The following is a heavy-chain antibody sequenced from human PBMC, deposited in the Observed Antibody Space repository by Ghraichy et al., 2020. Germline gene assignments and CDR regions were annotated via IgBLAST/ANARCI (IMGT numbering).Heavy chain of an antibody. CDR1: GGSISSSSYY. V-gene: IGHV4-39*01. CDR2: IYYSGST. D-gene: IGHD1-26*01. CDR3: ARRRKGGSYF. J-gene: IGHJ4*02. Sequence: GSLRLSCTVSGGSISSSSYYWGWIRQPPGKGLEWIGSIYYSGSTYYNPSLKSRVTISVDTSKNQFSLKLSSVTAADTAVYYCARRRKGGSYFWGQGTLVTVSS.